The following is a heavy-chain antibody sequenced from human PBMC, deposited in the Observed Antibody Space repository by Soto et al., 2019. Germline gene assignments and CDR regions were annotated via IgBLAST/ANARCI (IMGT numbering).Heavy chain of an antibody. CDR3: AREGDSSSDYGMDV. CDR2: INPNSGGT. J-gene: IGHJ6*02. Sequence: ASVKVSCKASGYTFTGYYMHWVRQAPGQGLEWMGWINPNSGGTNYAQKLQGRVTMTRDTSISTAYMELSRLRSDDTAVYYCAREGDSSSDYGMDVWGQGKTVTVS. D-gene: IGHD6-6*01. CDR1: GYTFTGYY. V-gene: IGHV1-2*02.